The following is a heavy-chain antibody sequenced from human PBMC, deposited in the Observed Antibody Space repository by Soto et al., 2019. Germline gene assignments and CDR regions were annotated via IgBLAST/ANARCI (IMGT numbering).Heavy chain of an antibody. CDR3: VRDYASDSGVLLDF. V-gene: IGHV1-3*01. Sequence: QVQLVQSGTEVKKPGASVKVSCKASGYSFTHYVIHWVRQAPGQRLEWMGWIGAGDGKTYYSQNCQGRVTITKDTSATTAYMELSRLIPEDTAVYYCVRDYASDSGVLLDFWGQGTLVTVSS. CDR2: IGAGDGKT. J-gene: IGHJ4*02. CDR1: GYSFTHYV. D-gene: IGHD3-22*01.